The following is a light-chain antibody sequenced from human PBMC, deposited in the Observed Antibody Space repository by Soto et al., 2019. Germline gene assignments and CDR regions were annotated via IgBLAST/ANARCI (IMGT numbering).Light chain of an antibody. CDR1: QGIGNY. CDR3: QKYNNAPLT. CDR2: AAS. V-gene: IGKV1-27*01. Sequence: DIQMTQSPSSLSASVGDRVTITCRASQGIGNYLAWYEQKAGKVPKLLIYAASTLQSGVPSRFTGSGSGTDFTLTISSLQPEDVATYYCQKYNNAPLTFGGGTKVEIK. J-gene: IGKJ4*01.